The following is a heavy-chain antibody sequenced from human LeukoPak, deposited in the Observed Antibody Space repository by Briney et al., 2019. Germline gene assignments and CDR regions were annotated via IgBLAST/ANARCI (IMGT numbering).Heavy chain of an antibody. CDR3: ARDLRRDGYCSSTSCYGPLGY. V-gene: IGHV3-33*01. CDR1: GFTFSSYG. D-gene: IGHD2-2*01. Sequence: PGRSLRLSCAASGFTFSSYGMHWVRQAPGKGLEWVAVIWYDGSNKYYADSVKGRFTISRDNSKNTLYLQMNSLRAEDTAVYYCARDLRRDGYCSSTSCYGPLGYWGQGTLVTVSS. J-gene: IGHJ4*02. CDR2: IWYDGSNK.